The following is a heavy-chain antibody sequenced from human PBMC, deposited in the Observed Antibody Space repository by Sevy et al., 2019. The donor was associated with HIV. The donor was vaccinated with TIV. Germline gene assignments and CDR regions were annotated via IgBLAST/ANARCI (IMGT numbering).Heavy chain of an antibody. CDR1: GYTLAKFS. CDR2: FDPEDGDPEDGKT. V-gene: IGHV1-24*01. D-gene: IGHD3-22*01. J-gene: IGHJ4*02. Sequence: ASVKVSCKVSGYTLAKFSIHWVRQAPGKGLEWMTSFDPEDGDPEDGKTIYAQKFLGRVTMTEDTSTDTAYMELSSLSSDDTAVYYCATTKDYYDSSGYPFDYWGQGTLVTVSS. CDR3: ATTKDYYDSSGYPFDY.